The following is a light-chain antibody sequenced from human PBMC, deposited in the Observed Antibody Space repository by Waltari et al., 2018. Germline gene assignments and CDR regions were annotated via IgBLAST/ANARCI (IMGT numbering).Light chain of an antibody. J-gene: IGLJ3*02. Sequence: QAGLTQPPSVSKGLGQTATLSCTGNRNNVGDQGTAWLQQHQGHPPKLLSYRNSNRPSGISEKFSTSRSGNTASLTCTGLQPEDEADYYCSAWDRSLSAWVFGGGTKLTVL. CDR3: SAWDRSLSAWV. V-gene: IGLV10-54*04. CDR2: RNS. CDR1: RNNVGDQG.